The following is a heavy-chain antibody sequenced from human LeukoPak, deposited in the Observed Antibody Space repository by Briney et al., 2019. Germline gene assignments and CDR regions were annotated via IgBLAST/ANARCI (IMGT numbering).Heavy chain of an antibody. Sequence: SETLSLTCAVYGGSFSGYYWSWIRQPPGKGLEWIGEINHSGSTNYNPSLKSRVTISVDTSKNQFSLKLSSMTAADTAVYYCARMSSGWYLYYYYGMDVWGQGTTVTVSS. CDR3: ARMSSGWYLYYYYGMDV. CDR1: GGSFSGYY. CDR2: INHSGST. V-gene: IGHV4-34*01. D-gene: IGHD6-19*01. J-gene: IGHJ6*02.